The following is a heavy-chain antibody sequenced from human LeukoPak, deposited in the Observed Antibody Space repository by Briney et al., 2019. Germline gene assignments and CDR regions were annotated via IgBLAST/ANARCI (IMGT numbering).Heavy chain of an antibody. Sequence: PGGSLRLSCAASGFTFSSYAMSWVRQAPGKGLEWVSAISGSGGSTYYADSVKGRFIISRDNSKNTLYLQMNSLRAEDTAVYYCASRYYDILTGYYGPLDYWGQGTLVTVSS. CDR1: GFTFSSYA. D-gene: IGHD3-9*01. CDR3: ASRYYDILTGYYGPLDY. J-gene: IGHJ4*02. CDR2: ISGSGGST. V-gene: IGHV3-23*01.